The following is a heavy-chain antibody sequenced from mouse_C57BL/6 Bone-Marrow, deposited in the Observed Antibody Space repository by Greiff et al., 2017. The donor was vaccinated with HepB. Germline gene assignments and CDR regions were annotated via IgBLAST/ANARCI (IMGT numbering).Heavy chain of an antibody. CDR3: ARSRGSSPAY. CDR2: IYPRSGNT. D-gene: IGHD1-1*01. V-gene: IGHV1-81*01. J-gene: IGHJ3*01. CDR1: GYTFTSYG. Sequence: LVESGAELARPGASVKLSCKASGYTFTSYGISWVKQRTGQGLEWIGEIYPRSGNTYYNEKFKGKATLTADKSSSTAYMELRSLTSEDSAVYFCARSRGSSPAYWGQGTLVTVSA.